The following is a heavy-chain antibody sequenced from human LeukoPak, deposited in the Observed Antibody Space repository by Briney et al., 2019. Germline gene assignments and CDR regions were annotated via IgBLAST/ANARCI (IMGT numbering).Heavy chain of an antibody. J-gene: IGHJ6*02. Sequence: SETLSLTRSVSGGSISSYSWSWIRQPAGNALEWIGRIHSSGSTNYTPSLERRVTISVDTFKNQFSLKLHSVPAADMAVYYCARGSGGGSGGYYKDHYYGMDVWGPGTTVTVS. CDR2: IHSSGST. D-gene: IGHD3-10*01. CDR3: ARGSGGGSGGYYKDHYYGMDV. CDR1: GGSISSYS. V-gene: IGHV4-4*07.